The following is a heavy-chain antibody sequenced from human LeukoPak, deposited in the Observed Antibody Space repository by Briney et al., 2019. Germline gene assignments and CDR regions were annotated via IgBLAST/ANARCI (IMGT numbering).Heavy chain of an antibody. CDR3: ARYCSSTSCYRSHMDV. CDR1: GFTFSSYA. D-gene: IGHD2-2*02. CDR2: ISYDGSNK. Sequence: RGSLRLSCAASGFTFSSYAMHWVRQAPGKGLEWVAVISYDGSNKYYADSVKGRFTISRDNSKNTLYLQMNSLRPEDTAVYYCARYCSSTSCYRSHMDVWGKGTTVT. V-gene: IGHV3-30*04. J-gene: IGHJ6*03.